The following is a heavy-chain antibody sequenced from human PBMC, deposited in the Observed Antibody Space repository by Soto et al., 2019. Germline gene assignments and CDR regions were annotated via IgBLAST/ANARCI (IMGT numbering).Heavy chain of an antibody. CDR3: ASSPIYCFWNSNPAYYYDSSGCHFDY. V-gene: IGHV4-30-2*05. CDR2: IYHSGST. CDR1: GGSISSGGYS. D-gene: IGHD3-22*01. J-gene: IGHJ4*02. Sequence: SETLSLTCAFSGGSISSGGYSLSWIRQPPGKGLEWIGYIYHSGSTYYNPSLKSRVTISVDTSKNQFSLKLSSVTAADTAVYYCASSPIYCFWNSNPAYYYDSSGCHFDYWGQGTLVTVSS.